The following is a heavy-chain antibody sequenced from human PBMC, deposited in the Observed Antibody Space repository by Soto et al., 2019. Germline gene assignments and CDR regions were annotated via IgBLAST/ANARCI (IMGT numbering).Heavy chain of an antibody. Sequence: ASVKVSCKASGYTFTGYYMHCVRQAPGQVLEWMGWINPNSGGTNYAQKFQGWVTMTRDTSISTAYMELSRLRSDDTAVYYCARDAEDYYGSGKGEYYYYGMDVWGQGTTVTVS. V-gene: IGHV1-2*04. D-gene: IGHD3-10*01. J-gene: IGHJ6*02. CDR1: GYTFTGYY. CDR2: INPNSGGT. CDR3: ARDAEDYYGSGKGEYYYYGMDV.